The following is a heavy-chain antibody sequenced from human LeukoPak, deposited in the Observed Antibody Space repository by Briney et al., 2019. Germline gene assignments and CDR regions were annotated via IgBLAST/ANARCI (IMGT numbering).Heavy chain of an antibody. V-gene: IGHV3-23*01. D-gene: IGHD2-15*01. CDR1: GFTFSSYS. CDR2: ISGNGGTT. J-gene: IGHJ4*02. Sequence: GGSLRLSCAASGFTFSSYSMNWVRQAPGKGLEWVSIISGNGGTTYYADAVKGRFTISRDNSKNTLYPQINSLRVEDTAFYYCARAAYCSGGSCYEDYWGQGTLVTVSS. CDR3: ARAAYCSGGSCYEDY.